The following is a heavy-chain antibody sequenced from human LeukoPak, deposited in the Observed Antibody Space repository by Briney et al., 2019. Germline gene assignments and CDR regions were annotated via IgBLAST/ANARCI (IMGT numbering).Heavy chain of an antibody. V-gene: IGHV3-74*03. Sequence: GGSLRLSCAASGFTFSNYWMHWVRQAPGEGLVWVSRIQGEGSSTVYGGSVEGPFTISRDNAQNTLYLQMNSLSAEDTAVYYCASKGTSPHGMDVWGQGTTVTVSS. CDR3: ASKGTSPHGMDV. J-gene: IGHJ6*02. CDR1: GFTFSNYW. D-gene: IGHD3-10*01. CDR2: IQGEGSST.